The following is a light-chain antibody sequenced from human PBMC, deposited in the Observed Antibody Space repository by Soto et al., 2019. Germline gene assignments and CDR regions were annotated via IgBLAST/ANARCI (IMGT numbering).Light chain of an antibody. CDR3: TSYTSITTPDYV. V-gene: IGLV2-14*01. J-gene: IGLJ1*01. CDR1: SSDVGGYNY. Sequence: QSALTQPASVSGSPGQSITISCTGTSSDVGGYNYVSWYQQHPGNAPKLMIYDVSNRPSGVSNRFSGSKSGNTASLTISGLQAEDDADYYCTSYTSITTPDYVFGTGTQVTVL. CDR2: DVS.